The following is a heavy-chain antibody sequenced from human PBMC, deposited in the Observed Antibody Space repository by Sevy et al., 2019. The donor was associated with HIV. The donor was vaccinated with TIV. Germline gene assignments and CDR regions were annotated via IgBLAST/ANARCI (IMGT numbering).Heavy chain of an antibody. CDR3: AKDGGSRNYYALHFDN. D-gene: IGHD2-2*01. CDR1: GFTFNNYA. J-gene: IGHJ4*02. CDR2: ISYDATSR. Sequence: GGSLRLSCAASGFTFNNYAMHWVRQAPGKGLEWVAVISYDATSRYYADSMKGRFTISRDNSRHILYLQMSGLRTDDTAVYYCAKDGGSRNYYALHFDNWGQGSLVTVSS. V-gene: IGHV3-30*14.